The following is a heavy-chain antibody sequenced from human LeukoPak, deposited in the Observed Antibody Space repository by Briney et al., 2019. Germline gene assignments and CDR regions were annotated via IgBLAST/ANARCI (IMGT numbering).Heavy chain of an antibody. CDR1: GASITTSNW. Sequence: ASGTLSLTCAVSGASITTSNWWSWVRQSPGKGLEWIGEIHHSGSTNYNPSLESRVTISVDRSKSLFYLKLRSVTAADTAMYYCARDKVLSGYDVYYGMDVWGQGTTVTDSS. J-gene: IGHJ6*02. CDR2: IHHSGST. V-gene: IGHV4-4*02. D-gene: IGHD5-12*01. CDR3: ARDKVLSGYDVYYGMDV.